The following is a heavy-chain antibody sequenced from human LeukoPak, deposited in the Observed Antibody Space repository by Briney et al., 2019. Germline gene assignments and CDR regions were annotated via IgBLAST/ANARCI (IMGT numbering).Heavy chain of an antibody. CDR2: IKEDGSEK. CDR3: ARAIGQSYRRLTFDY. V-gene: IGHV3-7*01. D-gene: IGHD3-16*02. CDR1: GFTFNTYW. Sequence: GGSLRLSCAASGFTFNTYWMSWVRQAPGKGLEWVANIKEDGSEKYYVDSVKGRFTISRDNAKNSLYLQMNSLRAEDTAVYYCARAIGQSYRRLTFDYWGQGTLVTVSS. J-gene: IGHJ4*02.